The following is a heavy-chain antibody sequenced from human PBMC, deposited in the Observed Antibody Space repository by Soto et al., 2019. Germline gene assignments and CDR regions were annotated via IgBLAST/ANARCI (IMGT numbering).Heavy chain of an antibody. CDR2: IIPIFGTA. Sequence: SVKVSCKASGGTFSSYAISWVRRAPGQGLEWMGGIIPIFGTANYAQKFQGRVTITADESTSTAYMELSSLRSEDTAVYYCARGYYYDSSGDYYYGMDVWGQGTTVTVS. V-gene: IGHV1-69*01. J-gene: IGHJ6*02. CDR1: GGTFSSYA. CDR3: ARGYYYDSSGDYYYGMDV. D-gene: IGHD3-22*01.